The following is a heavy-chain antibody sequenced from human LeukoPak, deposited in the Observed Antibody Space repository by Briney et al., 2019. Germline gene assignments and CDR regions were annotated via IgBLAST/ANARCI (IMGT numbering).Heavy chain of an antibody. V-gene: IGHV3-33*01. CDR1: GFTFSSYG. CDR2: IWYDGSNK. D-gene: IGHD1-14*01. Sequence: GGSLRLSCAASGFTFSSYGMHWVRQAPGKGLEWVAVIWYDGSNKYYADPVKGRFTISRDNSKNTLYLQMNSLRAEDTAVYYCARGMNPGYFDYWGQGTLVTVSS. J-gene: IGHJ4*02. CDR3: ARGMNPGYFDY.